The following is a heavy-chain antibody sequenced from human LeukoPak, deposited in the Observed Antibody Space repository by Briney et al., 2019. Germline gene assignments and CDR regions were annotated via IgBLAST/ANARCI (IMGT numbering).Heavy chain of an antibody. CDR3: VRRTGNYFDY. CDR1: GFTLSSHA. V-gene: IGHV3-64D*09. Sequence: PGRSLRLSCAVSGFTLSSHAMHWVRQAPGKALEYVSAISYNGGSTYYANSVKDRFSISRDNSKNTLYLQMSSLRPEDTAVFYCVRRTGNYFDYWGQGTLVTVSS. CDR2: ISYNGGST. D-gene: IGHD3/OR15-3a*01. J-gene: IGHJ4*02.